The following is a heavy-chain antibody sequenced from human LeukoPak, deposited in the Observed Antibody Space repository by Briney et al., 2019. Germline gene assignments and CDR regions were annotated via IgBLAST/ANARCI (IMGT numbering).Heavy chain of an antibody. CDR3: ARDPGPWSSSSGGYFDY. J-gene: IGHJ4*02. CDR2: INPSGGST. CDR1: GYTFTSYY. D-gene: IGHD6-6*01. V-gene: IGHV1-46*01. Sequence: ASVKGSCKASGYTFTSYYMHWVGEAPGQGLEWMGIINPSGGSTSYAQKFQGRVTMTRDMSTSTVYMELSSLRSEDTAVYYCARDPGPWSSSSGGYFDYWGQGTLVTVSS.